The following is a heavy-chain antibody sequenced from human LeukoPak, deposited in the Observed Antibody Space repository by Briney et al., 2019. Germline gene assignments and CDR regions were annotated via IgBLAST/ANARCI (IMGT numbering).Heavy chain of an antibody. CDR2: INHSGST. J-gene: IGHJ4*02. CDR3: ARGGYRAPTSY. D-gene: IGHD5-12*01. V-gene: IGHV4-34*01. Sequence: SETLSLTCAVYGGSFSGYYWSWIRQPPGKGLEWIGEINHSGSTNYNPSLKSRVTISVDTSKNLFSLKLSSVTAVDTAVYYCARGGYRAPTSYWGQGTLVTVSS. CDR1: GGSFSGYY.